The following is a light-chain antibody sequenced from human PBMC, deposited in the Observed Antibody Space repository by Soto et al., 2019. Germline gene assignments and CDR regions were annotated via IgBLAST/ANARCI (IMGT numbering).Light chain of an antibody. V-gene: IGKV1-5*01. CDR3: QRYATYSPT. CDR2: DAS. Sequence: DIQMTQSPSTLSASVGDRVTITCRASQSINNWLAWYRLKPGKAPKLLIYDASTLQSGVPSSFSGSGSGTEFTLTISSLQPDDFATYYCQRYATYSPTFGQGTKVGIK. J-gene: IGKJ1*01. CDR1: QSINNW.